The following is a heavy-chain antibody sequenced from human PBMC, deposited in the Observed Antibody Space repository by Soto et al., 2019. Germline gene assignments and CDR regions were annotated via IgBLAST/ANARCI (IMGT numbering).Heavy chain of an antibody. CDR3: ATLFDL. V-gene: IGHV3-74*01. Sequence: DVQLVESGGGLVQPGGSLRVSCAASGFTLGSHRIHWVRQPPGKGLEWVSRIDTDGGGTSYADSVKGRFTISTDNAKITLYLQIHGLRSSDPAVYYCATLFDLWGQGTLVTVSS. D-gene: IGHD3-16*01. CDR1: GFTLGSHR. CDR2: IDTDGGGT. J-gene: IGHJ5*02.